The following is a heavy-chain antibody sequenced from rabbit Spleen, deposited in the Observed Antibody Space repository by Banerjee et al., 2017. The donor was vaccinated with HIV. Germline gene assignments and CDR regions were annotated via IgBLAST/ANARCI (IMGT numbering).Heavy chain of an antibody. V-gene: IGHV1S45*01. J-gene: IGHJ6*01. Sequence: QEQLVESGGGLVKPGASLTLICTASGFSFSTNYYMCWVRQAPGKGLEWIACIDSGSSGFTYFATWAKGRFTCSKTSSTTVTLQMTRLTAADTATYFCARDTSSSFSSYGMDLWGPGTLVTVS. CDR2: IDSGSSGFT. CDR3: ARDTSSSFSSYGMDL. D-gene: IGHD1-1*01. CDR1: GFSFSTNYY.